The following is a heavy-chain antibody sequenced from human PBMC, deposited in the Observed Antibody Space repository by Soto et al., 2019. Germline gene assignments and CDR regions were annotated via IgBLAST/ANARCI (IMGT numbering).Heavy chain of an antibody. Sequence: GGSLRLSCAASGFTFSSYAMSWVRQAPGKGLEWVSTISGSGGSTYYADSVKGRFTISGDNSKNTLYLQMNSLRAEDTAVYYCASFRAYDILTGYFRGMGYYGMDVWGQGTTVTVSS. V-gene: IGHV3-23*01. CDR1: GFTFSSYA. D-gene: IGHD3-9*01. CDR2: ISGSGGST. CDR3: ASFRAYDILTGYFRGMGYYGMDV. J-gene: IGHJ6*02.